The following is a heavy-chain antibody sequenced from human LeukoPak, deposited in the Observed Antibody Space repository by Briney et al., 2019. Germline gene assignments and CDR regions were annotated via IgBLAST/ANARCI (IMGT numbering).Heavy chain of an antibody. V-gene: IGHV4-59*11. Sequence: LETLSLTCTVSGGSLSGHYWSCIRQPPGKRLQWIGYVSYTGRTKYNPPLQSRVTISIDTSKSQFSLKLTCVTSADTAVYSCARVLDNDIRGDTDTFDVSGHGTTFIVSS. J-gene: IGHJ3*01. CDR3: ARVLDNDIRGDTDTFDV. CDR1: GGSLSGHY. D-gene: IGHD3-22*01. CDR2: VSYTGRT.